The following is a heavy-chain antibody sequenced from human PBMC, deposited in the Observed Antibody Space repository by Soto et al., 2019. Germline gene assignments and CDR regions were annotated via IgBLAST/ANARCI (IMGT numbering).Heavy chain of an antibody. CDR2: ISGSGDST. Sequence: EVQLLESGGGLVQPGGSLRLSCAASGFTFSSYAMSWVRQAPGKGLEWVSAISGSGDSTYYADSVKGRFTISRDNSKYTQYLQMNSLRAEDTAVYYCAKRTVGWYFDLWGRGTLVTVSS. CDR1: GFTFSSYA. D-gene: IGHD4-17*01. J-gene: IGHJ2*01. V-gene: IGHV3-23*01. CDR3: AKRTVGWYFDL.